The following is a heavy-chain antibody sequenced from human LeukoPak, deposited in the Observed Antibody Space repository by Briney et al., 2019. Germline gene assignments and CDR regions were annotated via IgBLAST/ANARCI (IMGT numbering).Heavy chain of an antibody. Sequence: GGSLRLSCAASGLTVSSNFMSWVRQAPGKGLEWVSVIYSDGRTYYAAPVKDRFTISRDNSKNTLYLQMNSLRAEDTAVFYCARSSTTPTKWYYFDYWGQGALVTVSS. CDR2: IYSDGRT. D-gene: IGHD4-17*01. J-gene: IGHJ4*02. CDR3: ARSSTTPTKWYYFDY. V-gene: IGHV3-66*01. CDR1: GLTVSSNF.